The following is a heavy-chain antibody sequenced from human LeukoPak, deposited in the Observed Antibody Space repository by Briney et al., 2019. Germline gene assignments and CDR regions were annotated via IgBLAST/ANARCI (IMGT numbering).Heavy chain of an antibody. J-gene: IGHJ4*02. CDR2: IYPGDSDT. Sequence: GESLKISCKVSGYSFTSYWIGWVRQMPGKGLEWMGIIYPGDSDTRYSPSLQGQVTISADKSISTAYLQWSSLKASDTAMYYCARRYGRQQLVPDFDYWGQGTLVTVSS. D-gene: IGHD6-13*01. CDR3: ARRYGRQQLVPDFDY. CDR1: GYSFTSYW. V-gene: IGHV5-51*01.